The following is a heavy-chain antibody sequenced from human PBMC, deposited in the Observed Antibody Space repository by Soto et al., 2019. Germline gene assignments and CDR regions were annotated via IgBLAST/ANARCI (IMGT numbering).Heavy chain of an antibody. CDR3: AKDTAEIVVEPAATLDY. Sequence: VGSLRLSCASSGFTFSSYGMHWVRESPGKGLEWVAVISYDGSNKYYADSVKGRFTISRDNSKNTLYLQMNSLRAEDTAVYYCAKDTAEIVVEPAATLDYWGQGTQVTVS. CDR2: ISYDGSNK. D-gene: IGHD2-2*01. V-gene: IGHV3-30*18. J-gene: IGHJ4*02. CDR1: GFTFSSYG.